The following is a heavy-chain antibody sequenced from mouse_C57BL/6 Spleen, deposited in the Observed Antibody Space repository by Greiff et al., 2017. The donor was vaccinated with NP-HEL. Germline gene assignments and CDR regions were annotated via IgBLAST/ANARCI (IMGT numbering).Heavy chain of an antibody. V-gene: IGHV1-26*01. CDR1: GYTFTDYY. CDR3: ARGKLGGFAY. D-gene: IGHD4-1*01. J-gene: IGHJ3*01. Sequence: EVQLQQSGPELVKPGASVKISCKASGYTFTDYYMNWVKQSHGKSLEWIGDINPNNGGTSYNQKFKGKATLTVDKSSSTAYMELRSLTSEDSAVYYCARGKLGGFAYWGQGTLVTVSA. CDR2: INPNNGGT.